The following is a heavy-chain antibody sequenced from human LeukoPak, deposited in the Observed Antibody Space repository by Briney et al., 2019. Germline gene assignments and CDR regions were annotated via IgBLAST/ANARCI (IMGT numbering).Heavy chain of an antibody. CDR2: IKQGGSEK. CDR1: GFTFSSYW. V-gene: IGHV3-7*03. CDR3: ARDDSGGDY. J-gene: IGHJ4*02. Sequence: GGSLRLSCAASGFTFSSYWMSWVRQAPGEGLEWVANIKQGGSEKYYVDSVKGRFTISGDNAKNSLYLQMNSLRAEDTAVYYCARDDSGGDYWGQGTLVTVSS. D-gene: IGHD6-19*01.